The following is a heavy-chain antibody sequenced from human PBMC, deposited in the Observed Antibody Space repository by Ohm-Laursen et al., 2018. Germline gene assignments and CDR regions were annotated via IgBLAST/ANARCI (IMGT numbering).Heavy chain of an antibody. Sequence: SLRLSCAAPGFTFSSYGMSWVRQAPGKGLEWVSGISVSGGSAYYADSVKGRFTISRDNSKNTLYLQMNSLRAEDTAIYYCATLLYSAYAQGHYWGQGTLVTVSA. CDR1: GFTFSSYG. CDR2: ISVSGGSA. J-gene: IGHJ4*02. D-gene: IGHD5-12*01. V-gene: IGHV3-23*01. CDR3: ATLLYSAYAQGHY.